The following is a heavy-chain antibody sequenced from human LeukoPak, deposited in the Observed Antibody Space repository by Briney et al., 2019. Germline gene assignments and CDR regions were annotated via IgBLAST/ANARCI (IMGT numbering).Heavy chain of an antibody. CDR3: ARETISSGGGVTDY. J-gene: IGHJ4*02. V-gene: IGHV3-21*01. Sequence: GGSLRLSCAASGFTFSSYNMNWVRQAPGKGLEWVSSISSSSSYIYYADSVKGRFTISRDNAKNSLYLQMNSLRAEDTAVYYCARETISSGGGVTDYWGQGTLVTVSS. D-gene: IGHD3-16*01. CDR2: ISSSSSYI. CDR1: GFTFSSYN.